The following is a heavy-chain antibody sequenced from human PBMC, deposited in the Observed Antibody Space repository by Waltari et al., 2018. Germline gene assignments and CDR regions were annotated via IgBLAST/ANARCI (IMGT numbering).Heavy chain of an antibody. D-gene: IGHD5-18*01. J-gene: IGHJ4*02. CDR2: IRYDGSNK. V-gene: IGHV3-30*02. CDR1: FSSYG. Sequence: FSSYGMHWVRQAPGKGLEWVAFIRYDGSNKYYADSVKGRFTISRDNSKNTLYLQMNSLRAEDTAVYYCAKPVSVDTAMVWYDYWGQGTLVTVSS. CDR3: AKPVSVDTAMVWYDY.